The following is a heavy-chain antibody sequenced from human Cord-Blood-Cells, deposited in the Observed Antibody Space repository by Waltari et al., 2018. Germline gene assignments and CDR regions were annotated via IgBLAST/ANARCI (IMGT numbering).Heavy chain of an antibody. Sequence: QVQLVESGGGVVQPGRSLRLSCAASGFTFSRYGIHWVRQAPGKGREWVAVKSYDGSKKYYADSVKGRFTIARDNSKNTLYLQMNSLRAEDTAVYYCAKDNGPEVWGKGTTVTVSS. CDR1: GFTFSRYG. CDR2: KSYDGSKK. J-gene: IGHJ6*04. CDR3: AKDNGPEV. V-gene: IGHV3-30*18.